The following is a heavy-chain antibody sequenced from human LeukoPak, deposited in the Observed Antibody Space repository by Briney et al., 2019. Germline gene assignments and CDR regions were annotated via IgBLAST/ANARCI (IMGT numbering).Heavy chain of an antibody. CDR3: ARDLYDSSGYQFDY. J-gene: IGHJ4*02. D-gene: IGHD3-22*01. CDR2: ISSSSSYI. Sequence: KPGGSLRLSCAASRFTFSSYSMNWVRQAPGKGLEWVSSISSSSSYIYYADSVKGRFTISRDNAKNSLYLQMNSLRAEDTAVYYCARDLYDSSGYQFDYWGQGTLVTVSS. V-gene: IGHV3-21*01. CDR1: RFTFSSYS.